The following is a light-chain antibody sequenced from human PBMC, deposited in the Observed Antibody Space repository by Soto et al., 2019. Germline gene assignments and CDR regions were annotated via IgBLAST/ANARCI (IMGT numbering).Light chain of an antibody. CDR1: QGIGSW. CDR3: HQRSNWPPLT. J-gene: IGKJ4*01. V-gene: IGKV1-12*01. Sequence: DIQMTQSPSSVSASVGDRITITCRSSQGIGSWLAWYQQKPGKPPKLLISGASSLRSGVPSRFSGSGSGTDFTLTISSLEPEDLAVYYCHQRSNWPPLTFGGGTKVEIK. CDR2: GAS.